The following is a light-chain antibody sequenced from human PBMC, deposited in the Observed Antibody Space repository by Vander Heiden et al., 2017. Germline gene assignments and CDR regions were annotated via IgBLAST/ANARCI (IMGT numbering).Light chain of an antibody. CDR1: SSDVGGYNY. CDR3: SSYTSSSTLV. Sequence: QSALTQPASVSGSPGRSLPISCNGNSSDVGGYNYVSWYQQHPGKAPKLRIYEVSNRPSGVSNRFSGSKSGNTASLTISGLQAEDEADYYCSSYTSSSTLVFGGGTKLTVL. J-gene: IGLJ2*01. CDR2: EVS. V-gene: IGLV2-14*01.